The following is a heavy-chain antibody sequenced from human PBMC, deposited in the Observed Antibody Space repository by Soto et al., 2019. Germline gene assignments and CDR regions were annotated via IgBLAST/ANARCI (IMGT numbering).Heavy chain of an antibody. CDR3: ARTRTYSSSWFGRADYYYYGMDV. V-gene: IGHV4-38-2*01. CDR1: GYSISSGYF. CDR2: IYHSGST. D-gene: IGHD6-13*01. Sequence: SETLSLTCAVSGYSISSGYFWGWIRQPPGKGLEWIGSIYHSGSTYYNPSLKSRVTISVDTSKNQFSLKLSSVTAADTAVYYCARTRTYSSSWFGRADYYYYGMDVWGQGTAVTVSS. J-gene: IGHJ6*02.